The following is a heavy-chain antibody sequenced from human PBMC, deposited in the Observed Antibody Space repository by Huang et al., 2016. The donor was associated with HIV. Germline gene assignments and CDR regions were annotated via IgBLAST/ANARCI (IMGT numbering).Heavy chain of an antibody. V-gene: IGHV1-8*01. CDR2: RNPNSGNT. CDR1: GYTFSNYD. D-gene: IGHD2-15*01. J-gene: IGHJ4*02. Sequence: QVQLVQSGAEVKKPGASVKVSCKASGYTFSNYDITWVRQAPGQGLEWMGWRNPNSGNTGYVRKFQGRVTMTRSTSISTAYMELSRLRFEDTAVYYCATLPPVNYGRSGGRVRDYWGQGSLVTVSS. CDR3: ATLPPVNYGRSGGRVRDY.